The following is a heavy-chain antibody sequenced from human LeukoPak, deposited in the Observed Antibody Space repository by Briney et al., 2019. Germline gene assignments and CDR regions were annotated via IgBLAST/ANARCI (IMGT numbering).Heavy chain of an antibody. V-gene: IGHV4-39*01. J-gene: IGHJ6*03. CDR1: GESISSSSYY. CDR3: ARHQDYYYYYMDV. CDR2: IYYSGST. Sequence: SETLSPTCTFSGESISSSSYYWGWIRQPPGKGLEWIGTIYYSGSTYYNPSLKSRVTISVDTSKNQFSLKLNSVTAADTAVYYCARHQDYYYYYMDVWGKGTTVTVSS.